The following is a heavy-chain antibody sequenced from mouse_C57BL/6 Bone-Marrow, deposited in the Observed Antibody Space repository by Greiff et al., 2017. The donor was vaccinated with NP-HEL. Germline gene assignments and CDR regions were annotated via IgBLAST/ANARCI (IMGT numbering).Heavy chain of an antibody. Sequence: EVQLVESGGGLVQPGGSLKLSCAASGFTFSDYYMYWVRQTPEKRLEWVAYISNGGGSTYYPDTVKGRFTISRDNAKNTLYLQMSRLKSEDTAMYYCARQNDSWFAYWGQGTLVTVSA. J-gene: IGHJ3*01. CDR1: GFTFSDYY. CDR2: ISNGGGST. CDR3: ARQNDSWFAY. V-gene: IGHV5-12*01.